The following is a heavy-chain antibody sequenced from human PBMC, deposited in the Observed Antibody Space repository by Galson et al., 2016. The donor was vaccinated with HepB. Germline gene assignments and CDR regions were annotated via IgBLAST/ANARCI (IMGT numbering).Heavy chain of an antibody. CDR1: GYSFTTYW. Sequence: QSGAEVKKPGESLKISCKGSGYSFTTYWIAWVRQMPGKGLEWMGIISPGASDTRSSPSFHGPVTISADKSIPHAYLQWSSLKASDTAMYYCARLLNHCSGGNCYIGGAFDIWGQGTMVNVSS. CDR2: ISPGASDT. D-gene: IGHD2-15*01. J-gene: IGHJ3*02. CDR3: ARLLNHCSGGNCYIGGAFDI. V-gene: IGHV5-51*01.